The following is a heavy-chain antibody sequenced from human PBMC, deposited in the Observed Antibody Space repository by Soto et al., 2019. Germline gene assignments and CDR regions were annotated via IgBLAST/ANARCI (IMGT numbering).Heavy chain of an antibody. CDR2: ISSSSSTV. Sequence: EVHVEESGGGLVQPGGSLRLACAASGLQFSSYSMNWVRQAPGKGLAWVSYISSSSSTVYYADSVKGRFTRSRDNAKKSLYLQMNSLRAEDTAVYYCARVDSYWYFDLWGRGTLVTVSS. CDR1: GLQFSSYS. J-gene: IGHJ2*01. V-gene: IGHV3-48*01. CDR3: ARVDSYWYFDL. D-gene: IGHD2-2*03.